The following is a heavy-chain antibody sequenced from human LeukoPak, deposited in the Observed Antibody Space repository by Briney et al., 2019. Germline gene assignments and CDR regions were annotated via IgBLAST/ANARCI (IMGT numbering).Heavy chain of an antibody. V-gene: IGHV3-53*01. Sequence: GGSLSLSCAASGFTVSSNYVSWVRQAPGKGLEWVSVIYSGGSTYYADSVKGRFTISRDNSKNTLYLQMNSLRAEDTAVYYCARDGYDSSGYYSADWGQGTLVTVSS. D-gene: IGHD3-22*01. CDR1: GFTVSSNY. CDR2: IYSGGST. J-gene: IGHJ4*02. CDR3: ARDGYDSSGYYSAD.